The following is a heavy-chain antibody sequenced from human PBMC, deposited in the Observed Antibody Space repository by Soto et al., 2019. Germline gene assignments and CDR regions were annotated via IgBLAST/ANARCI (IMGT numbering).Heavy chain of an antibody. D-gene: IGHD3-22*01. CDR3: AKDPTSYDSSAQFDS. V-gene: IGHV3-23*01. CDR2: IIDSGGST. CDR1: GFTFSSCA. Sequence: GGSLRLSCAASGFTFSSCAMGWVRQAPGKGLEWVSDIIDSGGSTYYADAVKGRFTISRDNSKSTLYLQMNSLRAEDTAVYYCAKDPTSYDSSAQFDSWGQGTLVTVSS. J-gene: IGHJ4*02.